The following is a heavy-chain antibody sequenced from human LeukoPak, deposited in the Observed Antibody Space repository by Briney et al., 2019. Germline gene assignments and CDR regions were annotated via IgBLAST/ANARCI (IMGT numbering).Heavy chain of an antibody. CDR2: IKQDGSEK. CDR1: GFTFSSYW. CDR3: ARAAYYGSGDLDY. V-gene: IGHV3-7*01. Sequence: GGSLRLSCAASGFTFSSYWMSWVRQAPGKGLEWVANIKQDGSEKYYVDSVKGRFTISRDNAKNSLYLQMNSLRAEDTAVYYCARAAYYGSGDLDYWGQGTLVTVSS. J-gene: IGHJ4*02. D-gene: IGHD3-10*01.